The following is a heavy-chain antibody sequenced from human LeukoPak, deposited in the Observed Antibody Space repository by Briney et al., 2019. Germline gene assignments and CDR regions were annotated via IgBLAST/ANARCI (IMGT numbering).Heavy chain of an antibody. J-gene: IGHJ5*02. V-gene: IGHV3-30*02. CDR3: AKESLDSSGYLQSDL. Sequence: GGPLRLSCAASGFTFSSYGMHWVRQAPGKGLEWVAFIRYDGSNKYYADSVKGRFTISRDNSKNTLYLQMNSLRAEDTAVYYCAKESLDSSGYLQSDLWGQGTLVTVSS. CDR2: IRYDGSNK. CDR1: GFTFSSYG. D-gene: IGHD3-22*01.